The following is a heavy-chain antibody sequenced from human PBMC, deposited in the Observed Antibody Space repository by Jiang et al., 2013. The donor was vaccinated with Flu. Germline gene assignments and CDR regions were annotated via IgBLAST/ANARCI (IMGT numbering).Heavy chain of an antibody. J-gene: IGHJ4*02. CDR2: IYSAGST. V-gene: IGHV3-66*01. CDR3: ARGQRGGTSSADY. Sequence: EWVSIIYSAGSTYYADSVKGRFTISRDNSKNTLFLLMNTLRAEDTAVYYCARGQRGGTSSADYWGQGTLVTVSS. D-gene: IGHD6-6*01.